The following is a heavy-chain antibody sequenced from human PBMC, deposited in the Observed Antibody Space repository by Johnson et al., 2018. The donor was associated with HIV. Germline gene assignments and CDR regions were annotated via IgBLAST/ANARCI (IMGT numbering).Heavy chain of an antibody. CDR2: ISYDGSNK. CDR1: GFTFSSYG. J-gene: IGHJ3*02. D-gene: IGHD2-15*01. CDR3: AKEGRGGAFDI. V-gene: IGHV3-30*18. Sequence: VQLVESGGGVVQPGRSLRLSCAASGFTFSSYGMHWVRQAPGKGLEWVAVISYDGSNKYYADSVKGRFTISRDNSKNTVYLQMNSLRAEDTAVYYCAKEGRGGAFDIWGQGTMVTVSS.